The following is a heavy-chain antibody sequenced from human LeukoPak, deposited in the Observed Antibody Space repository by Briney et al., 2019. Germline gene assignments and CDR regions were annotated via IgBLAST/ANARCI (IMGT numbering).Heavy chain of an antibody. Sequence: GASVTVSCKASGYTFTSYGISWVRQAPGQGLEWMGWISAYNGNTNYAQKLQGRVTMTTDTSTSTAYMELRSLRSDDTAVYYCARVRCSSTSCPGLNWFDPWGQGTLVTVSS. CDR2: ISAYNGNT. V-gene: IGHV1-18*04. D-gene: IGHD2-2*01. J-gene: IGHJ5*02. CDR3: ARVRCSSTSCPGLNWFDP. CDR1: GYTFTSYG.